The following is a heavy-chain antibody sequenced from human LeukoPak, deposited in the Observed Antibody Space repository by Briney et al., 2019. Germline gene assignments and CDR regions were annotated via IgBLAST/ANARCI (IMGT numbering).Heavy chain of an antibody. CDR1: GYTLTSYG. J-gene: IGHJ5*02. D-gene: IGHD4-17*01. CDR2: ISPYNGNT. CDR3: ARDQRGYGDSSGASKWIDP. V-gene: IGHV1-18*01. Sequence: ASVKVSCKASGYTLTSYGINWVRQAPGQWLEWMGWISPYNGNTKYAEKIQRRVTITTDTSTSTAYMELRSLSSDDTAVYYCARDQRGYGDSSGASKWIDPWGQGTLVTVSS.